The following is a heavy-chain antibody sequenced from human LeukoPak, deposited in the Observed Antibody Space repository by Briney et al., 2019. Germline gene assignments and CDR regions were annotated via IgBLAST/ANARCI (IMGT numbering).Heavy chain of an antibody. Sequence: PGGSLRLSCAAPGFTFSSYAMHWVRQAPGKGLEWVAVISYDGSNKYYADSVKGRFTISRDNAKNSLYLQMNSLRAEDTAVYYCARVSKKQWLVGYYFDYWGQGTLVTVSS. CDR2: ISYDGSNK. CDR1: GFTFSSYA. V-gene: IGHV3-30-3*01. CDR3: ARVSKKQWLVGYYFDY. D-gene: IGHD6-19*01. J-gene: IGHJ4*02.